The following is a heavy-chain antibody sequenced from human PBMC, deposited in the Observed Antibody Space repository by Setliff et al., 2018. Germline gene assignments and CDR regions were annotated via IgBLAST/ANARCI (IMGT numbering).Heavy chain of an antibody. CDR3: ASTPDGDLYYNFWSGYYLTLDY. CDR1: GGSISSSSYY. J-gene: IGHJ4*02. V-gene: IGHV4-39*07. D-gene: IGHD3-3*01. Sequence: SETLSLTCTVSGGSISSSSYYWGWIRQPPGKGLEWIGSIYYSGSTYYNPSLKSRVTISVDTSKNQFSLKLSSVTAADTAVYYCASTPDGDLYYNFWSGYYLTLDYWGRGTLVTVSS. CDR2: IYYSGST.